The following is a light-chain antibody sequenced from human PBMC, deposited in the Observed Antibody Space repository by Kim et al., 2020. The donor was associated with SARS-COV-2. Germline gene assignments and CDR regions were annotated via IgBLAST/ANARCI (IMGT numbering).Light chain of an antibody. CDR2: GAS. J-gene: IGKJ1*01. Sequence: EIVLTQSPGTLSLSPGERATLSCRASQSVSSDYLAWYQQKPGQPPRLLMYGASTRATGIPHRFSGSGSGTDFTLTISRLEPEDFAVYYCQQSGAFGQGTKVDIK. CDR1: QSVSSDY. V-gene: IGKV3-20*01. CDR3: QQSGA.